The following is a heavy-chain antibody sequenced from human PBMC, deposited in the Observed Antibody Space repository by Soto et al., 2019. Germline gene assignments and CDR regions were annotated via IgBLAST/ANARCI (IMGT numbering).Heavy chain of an antibody. CDR3: RRSSRYSTDV. CDR2: IYSTWNT. Sequence: SETLSLTGTVCGDSIRSSSYWGLIRQPPGKGLEWSGSIYSTWNTYYNPSVNSQVTISVDTSKNQFSLNVTSVTAADTAVYYCRRSSRYSTDVWGKGTTVT. CDR1: GDSIRSSSY. D-gene: IGHD6-13*01. J-gene: IGHJ6*04. V-gene: IGHV4-39*01.